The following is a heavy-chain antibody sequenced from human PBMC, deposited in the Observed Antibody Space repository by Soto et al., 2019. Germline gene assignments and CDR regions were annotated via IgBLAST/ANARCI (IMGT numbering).Heavy chain of an antibody. Sequence: GESLKISCKGSGYSFAGYWITWVRQKPGKGLEWMGRIDPSDSQTYYSPSFRGHVTISVTKSITTVFLQWSGLRASDTAMYYCARQRYDSDTGPNFQYYFDSWGQGTPVTVSS. V-gene: IGHV5-10-1*01. CDR2: IDPSDSQT. D-gene: IGHD3-22*01. J-gene: IGHJ4*02. CDR3: ARQRYDSDTGPNFQYYFDS. CDR1: GYSFAGYW.